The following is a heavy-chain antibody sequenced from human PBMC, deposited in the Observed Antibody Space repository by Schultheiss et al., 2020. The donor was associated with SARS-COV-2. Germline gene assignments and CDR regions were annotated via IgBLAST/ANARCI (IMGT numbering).Heavy chain of an antibody. Sequence: GGSLRLSCTASGFTFGDYAMSWIRQAPGKGLEWVSYISSSGSTIYYADSVEGRFTISRDNAKNSLYLQMNSLRAEDTAVYYCARDKGYCSSTSCLPGEGGVDPWGQGTLVTVSS. J-gene: IGHJ5*02. CDR3: ARDKGYCSSTSCLPGEGGVDP. CDR2: ISSSGSTI. V-gene: IGHV3-11*01. D-gene: IGHD2-2*01. CDR1: GFTFGDYA.